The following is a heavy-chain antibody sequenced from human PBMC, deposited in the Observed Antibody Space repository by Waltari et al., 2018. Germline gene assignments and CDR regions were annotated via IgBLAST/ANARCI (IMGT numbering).Heavy chain of an antibody. CDR3: AAWGYSSSWYFDY. J-gene: IGHJ4*02. D-gene: IGHD6-13*01. V-gene: IGHV1-58*01. CDR2: SVVGSCNT. CDR1: GFTFTSSA. Sequence: QMQLVQSGPEVKKPGTSVKVSCKASGFTFTSSAVQWVRQARGQRLEWIGWSVVGSCNTNYAQKFQERVTITRDMSTSTAYMELSSLRSEDTAVYYCAAWGYSSSWYFDYWGQGTLVTVSS.